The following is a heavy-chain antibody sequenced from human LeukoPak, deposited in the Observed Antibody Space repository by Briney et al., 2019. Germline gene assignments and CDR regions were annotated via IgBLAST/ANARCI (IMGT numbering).Heavy chain of an antibody. CDR3: ARDRTISDVVVVAAKGGGTFDY. CDR1: GFTFSSYA. V-gene: IGHV3-7*01. J-gene: IGHJ4*02. Sequence: PGGSLRLSCAASGFTFSSYAMSWVRQAPGKGLEWVANIKQDGSEKYYVDSVKGRFTISRDNAKNSLYLQLNSLRAEDTAVYYCARDRTISDVVVVAAKGGGTFDYWGQGTLVTVSS. D-gene: IGHD2-15*01. CDR2: IKQDGSEK.